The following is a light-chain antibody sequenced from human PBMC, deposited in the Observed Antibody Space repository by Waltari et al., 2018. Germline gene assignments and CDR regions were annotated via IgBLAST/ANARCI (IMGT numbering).Light chain of an antibody. Sequence: VVMTQSPLSLPVTLGQPASISCTSSQSLVHSDGNTHLVWFHQRPGQSPRRLIYKVSIRDSEVPDRFSGGGSATDFTLRISRVEAEDVGVYYCMQGTHWPYTFGQGTKLDIK. J-gene: IGKJ2*01. CDR2: KVS. CDR3: MQGTHWPYT. CDR1: QSLVHSDGNTH. V-gene: IGKV2-30*02.